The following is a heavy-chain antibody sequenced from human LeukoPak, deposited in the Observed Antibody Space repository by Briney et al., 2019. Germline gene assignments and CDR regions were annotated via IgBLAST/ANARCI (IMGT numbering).Heavy chain of an antibody. CDR1: GGSFSDYY. J-gene: IGHJ4*02. Sequence: PSETLSLTCAVYGGSFSDYYWSWIRQPAGKGLEWIGRIYTSGSTNYNPSLKSRVTISVDTSKNQFSLKLGSVTAADTAVYYCARDLRRRLSWELRPLDYWGQGTLVTVSS. V-gene: IGHV4-4*07. CDR2: IYTSGST. CDR3: ARDLRRRLSWELRPLDY. D-gene: IGHD1-26*01.